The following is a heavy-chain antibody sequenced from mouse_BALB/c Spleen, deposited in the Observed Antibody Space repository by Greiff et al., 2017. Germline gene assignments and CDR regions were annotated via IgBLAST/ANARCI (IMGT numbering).Heavy chain of an antibody. D-gene: IGHD3-2*01. J-gene: IGHJ2*01. V-gene: IGHV5-17*02. CDR1: GFTFSSFG. CDR2: ISSGSSTI. Sequence: EVKLMESGGGLVQPGGSRKLSCAASGFTFSSFGMHWVRQAPEKGLEWVAYISSGSSTIYYADTVKGRFTISRDNPKNTLFLQMTSLRSEDTAMYYCARSRQLGLQDYFDYWGQGTTLTVSS. CDR3: ARSRQLGLQDYFDY.